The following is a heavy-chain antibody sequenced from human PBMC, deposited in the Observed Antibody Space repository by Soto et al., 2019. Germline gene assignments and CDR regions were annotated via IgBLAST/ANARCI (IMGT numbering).Heavy chain of an antibody. J-gene: IGHJ4*02. Sequence: SETLSLTCTVSGGSVSNNNYYWVWIRQSPGKGLEWIGSVYESRRNYSNPSIKIRITISVDTSKNQFSLNLNSVTASDTAVYYCVSQRTSVLTQAYFDYWGPGALVTVSS. CDR3: VSQRTSVLTQAYFDY. CDR2: VYESRRN. D-gene: IGHD2-8*01. V-gene: IGHV4-39*01. CDR1: GGSVSNNNYY.